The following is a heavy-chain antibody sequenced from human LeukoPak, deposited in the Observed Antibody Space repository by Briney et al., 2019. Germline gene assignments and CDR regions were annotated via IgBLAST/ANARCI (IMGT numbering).Heavy chain of an antibody. CDR1: GFTFSSYW. D-gene: IGHD3-16*01. CDR2: IKQDGSEK. V-gene: IGHV3-7*03. CDR3: ARGVQKGTYYDYVWGSYNFDY. Sequence: GGSLRLSCAASGFTFSSYWMSWVRQAPGKGLEWVANIKQDGSEKYYVDSVKGRFTISRDNAKNSLYLQMNSLRAEDTAVYYCARGVQKGTYYDYVWGSYNFDYWGQGTLVTVSS. J-gene: IGHJ4*02.